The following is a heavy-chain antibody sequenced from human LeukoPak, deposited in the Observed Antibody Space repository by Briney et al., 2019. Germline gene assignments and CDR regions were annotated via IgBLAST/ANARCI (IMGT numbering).Heavy chain of an antibody. CDR1: GFTFSSYG. D-gene: IGHD6-19*01. CDR2: ISGSGGST. J-gene: IGHJ4*02. CDR3: AKTPYSGGWNFDY. V-gene: IGHV3-23*01. Sequence: GGSLRLSCAASGFTFSSYGISWVRQAPGKGLEWVSAISGSGGSTYYADSVKGRFTISRDNSKNTLYLQMNSLRAEDTAVYYCAKTPYSGGWNFDYWGQGTLVTVSS.